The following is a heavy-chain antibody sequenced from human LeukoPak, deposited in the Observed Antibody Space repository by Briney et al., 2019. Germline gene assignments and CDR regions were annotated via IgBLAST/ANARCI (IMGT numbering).Heavy chain of an antibody. CDR3: ARVVLGYCSGGSCPPDAFDI. D-gene: IGHD2-15*01. CDR1: GFTFSSYS. V-gene: IGHV3-21*01. J-gene: IGHJ3*02. CDR2: ISSSSSYI. Sequence: GGSLRLSCAASGFTFSSYSMNWVRQAPGKGLEWVSSISSSSSYIYYADSVKGRFTISRDNAKNSLYLQMNSLRAEDTAVYYCARVVLGYCSGGSCPPDAFDIRGQGTMVTVSS.